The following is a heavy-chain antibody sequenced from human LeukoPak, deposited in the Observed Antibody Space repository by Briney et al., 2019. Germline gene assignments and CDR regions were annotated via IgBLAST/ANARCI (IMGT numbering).Heavy chain of an antibody. CDR2: VSTSGST. CDR3: ARDGYKYYYYYYMDV. D-gene: IGHD5-24*01. Sequence: SQTLSLTCTVSGGSISSGSYYWSWIRQPAGKGLEWIGRVSTSGSTNYNPSLKSRVTMSVDTSENQFSLKLSSVTAADTAVYYCARDGYKYYYYYYMDVWGKGTTVTISS. V-gene: IGHV4-61*02. J-gene: IGHJ6*03. CDR1: GGSISSGSYY.